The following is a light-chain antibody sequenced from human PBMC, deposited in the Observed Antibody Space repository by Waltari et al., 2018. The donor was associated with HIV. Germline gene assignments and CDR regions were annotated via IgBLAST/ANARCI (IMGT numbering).Light chain of an antibody. CDR2: EVS. CDR1: SSDIGLYNF. CDR3: FSYAGNNYLL. V-gene: IGLV2-8*01. J-gene: IGLJ2*01. Sequence: QSALTQPPSASGSPGQSVTISFAGTSSDIGLYNFVSWYQHHPGKAPKLMNSEVSRRPSGVPYRFSGSKSGNTASLTVSGLQAEDEAAYYCFSYAGNNYLLFGGGTKLTVL.